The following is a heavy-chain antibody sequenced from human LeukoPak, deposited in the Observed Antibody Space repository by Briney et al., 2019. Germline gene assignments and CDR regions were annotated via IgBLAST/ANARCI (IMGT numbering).Heavy chain of an antibody. Sequence: SETLSLTCTVSGGSISSSSYYWGWIRQPPGKGLEWIGSIYYSGSTYYNPSIKSRVTISVDTSKNQFSLKLSSVTAADTAVYYCARRRSVATDYWGQGTLVTVSS. D-gene: IGHD6-19*01. CDR3: ARRRSVATDY. V-gene: IGHV4-39*01. CDR2: IYYSGST. J-gene: IGHJ4*02. CDR1: GGSISSSSYY.